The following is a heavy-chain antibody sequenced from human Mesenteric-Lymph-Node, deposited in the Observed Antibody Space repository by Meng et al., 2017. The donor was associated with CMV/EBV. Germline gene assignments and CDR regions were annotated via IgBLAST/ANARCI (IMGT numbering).Heavy chain of an antibody. J-gene: IGHJ5*02. CDR1: GFSLNTGSGG. CDR3: ARGHGGDGYNFGLDP. V-gene: IGHV2-5*01. Sequence: SGFSLNTGSGGVGWIRQTPGKAPEWLALIRWNDEKRYSPSLNNRLTVTKDISKNQVVLTLSNLDPEDAATYFCARGHGGDGYNFGLDPWGPGTLVTVSS. CDR2: IRWNDEK. D-gene: IGHD5-24*01.